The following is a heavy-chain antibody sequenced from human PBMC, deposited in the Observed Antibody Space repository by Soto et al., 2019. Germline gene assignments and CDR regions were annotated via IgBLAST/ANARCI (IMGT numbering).Heavy chain of an antibody. J-gene: IGHJ4*02. V-gene: IGHV3-23*01. CDR2: ITDSGGST. CDR1: GFIFSNHA. CDR3: AKDEFDY. Sequence: VHLLASGGGLVQPGESLRLSCAASGFIFSNHAMSWVRQAPGKGLEWVSAITDSGGSTYYADSVKGRFTVSRDNSKNTLYLQMNSLRAEDTALYYCAKDEFDYWGQGTLVTVSS.